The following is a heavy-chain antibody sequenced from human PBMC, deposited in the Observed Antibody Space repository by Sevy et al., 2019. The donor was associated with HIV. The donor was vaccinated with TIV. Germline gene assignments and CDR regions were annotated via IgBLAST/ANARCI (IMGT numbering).Heavy chain of an antibody. CDR3: ATCGGRVDAFDI. CDR1: GFTFSSYA. CDR2: ISYDGSNK. J-gene: IGHJ3*02. Sequence: GGSLRLSCAASGFTFSSYAMHWVRQAPGKGLEWVAVISYDGSNKYYADSVKGRFTISRDNSKNTLYLQMNSLRAEDTAVYYCATCGGRVDAFDIWGQGTMVTVSS. V-gene: IGHV3-30-3*01. D-gene: IGHD1-26*01.